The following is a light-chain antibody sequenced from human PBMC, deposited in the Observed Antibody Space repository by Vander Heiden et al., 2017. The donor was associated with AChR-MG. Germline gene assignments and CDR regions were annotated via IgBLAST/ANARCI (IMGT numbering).Light chain of an antibody. Sequence: QADLTQPASVSGSPGQSITISCSGTSSDVGGYNFVYWYQQHPGKAPKVIIYDVSNRTSGVSNRFSGSKSGNTASLTISGLQAEDEADYYCSSYTGSNTLVFGTGTKVTVL. V-gene: IGLV2-14*03. CDR2: DVS. J-gene: IGLJ1*01. CDR1: SSDVGGYNF. CDR3: SSYTGSNTLV.